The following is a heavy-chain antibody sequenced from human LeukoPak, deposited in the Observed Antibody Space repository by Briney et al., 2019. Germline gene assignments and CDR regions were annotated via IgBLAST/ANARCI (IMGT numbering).Heavy chain of an antibody. V-gene: IGHV1-8*01. Sequence: ASVKVSCKASGYTFTSYDINWVRQATGQGLEWMGWMNPNSGNTGYAQKFQGRVTMTRNTSISTAYMELSSLRSEDTAVYYCARAAAAGQYYYYYYGMDVWGQGTTVTVSS. CDR2: MNPNSGNT. D-gene: IGHD6-25*01. J-gene: IGHJ6*02. CDR1: GYTFTSYD. CDR3: ARAAAAGQYYYYYYGMDV.